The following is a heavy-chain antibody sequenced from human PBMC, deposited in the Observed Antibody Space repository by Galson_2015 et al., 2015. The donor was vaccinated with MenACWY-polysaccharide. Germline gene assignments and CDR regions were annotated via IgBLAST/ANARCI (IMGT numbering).Heavy chain of an antibody. V-gene: IGHV3-49*03. CDR1: GFTFGDYA. CDR3: TRDRPIDY. CDR2: IRCKASGETT. J-gene: IGHJ4*02. Sequence: SCAASGFTFGDYAMAWFRQAPGKGLEWVGFIRCKASGETTGYAASVKGRFTISRDDSKSTAYLQMNSLQTEDTGIYYCTRDRPIDYWGQGTLVTVSS.